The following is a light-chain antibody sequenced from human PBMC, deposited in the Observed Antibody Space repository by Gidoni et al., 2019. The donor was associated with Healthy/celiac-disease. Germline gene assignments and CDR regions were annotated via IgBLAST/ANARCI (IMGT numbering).Light chain of an antibody. CDR3: QQYDNHPRT. CDR2: DAS. CDR1: QDISNY. J-gene: IGKJ1*01. V-gene: IGKV1-33*01. Sequence: DIQMTQSPSSLSASVGSRVTITCQASQDISNYLNWYQQKPGKAPKRQVYDASNLETGNPSRVIGSGSRTDFTFTISSLQTEDIATYYCQQYDNHPRTFGQGTKVEIK.